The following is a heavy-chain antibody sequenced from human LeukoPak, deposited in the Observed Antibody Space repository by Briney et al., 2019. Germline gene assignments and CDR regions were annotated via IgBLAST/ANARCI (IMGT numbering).Heavy chain of an antibody. CDR3: ARVRCYDFWSGYCNWFDP. D-gene: IGHD3-3*01. CDR2: ISVYNGNT. CDR1: GYIFTNYG. V-gene: IGHV1-18*01. Sequence: ASVKVSCKASGYIFTNYGISWVRQAPGQGLEWMGWISVYNGNTNSAQNLQGRVTMTTDTSTSIVYMELRNLRSDDTAVYYCARVRCYDFWSGYCNWFDPWGQGALATVSS. J-gene: IGHJ5*02.